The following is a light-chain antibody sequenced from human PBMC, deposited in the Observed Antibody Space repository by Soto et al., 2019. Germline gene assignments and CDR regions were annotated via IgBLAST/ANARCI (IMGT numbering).Light chain of an antibody. Sequence: EIVLTQSPGTLSLSPGERATLSCRASQSVSSSYLAWYQQKPGQAPRLLIYGASSRATGIPDRFSGSGSGTDFTLTITSRKPEDFAVYFCHRYGSSPPFTFGQGTKLEIK. CDR3: HRYGSSPPFT. CDR2: GAS. V-gene: IGKV3-20*01. J-gene: IGKJ2*01. CDR1: QSVSSSY.